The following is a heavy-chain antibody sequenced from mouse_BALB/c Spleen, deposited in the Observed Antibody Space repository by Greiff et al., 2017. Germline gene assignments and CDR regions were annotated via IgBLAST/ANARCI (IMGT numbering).Heavy chain of an antibody. V-gene: IGHV5-17*02. Sequence: EVKLMESGGGLVQPGGSRKLSCAASGFTFSSFGMHWVRQAPEKGLEWVAYISSGSSTIYYADTVKGRFTISRDNPKNTLFLQMTSLRSEDTAMYYCARRTLYGNFGFDYWGQGTTLTVSS. J-gene: IGHJ2*01. CDR2: ISSGSSTI. CDR1: GFTFSSFG. CDR3: ARRTLYGNFGFDY. D-gene: IGHD2-1*01.